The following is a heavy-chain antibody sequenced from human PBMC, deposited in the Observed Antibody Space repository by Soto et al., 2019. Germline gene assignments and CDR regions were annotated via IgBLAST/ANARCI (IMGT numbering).Heavy chain of an antibody. D-gene: IGHD6-6*01. CDR3: ARLEGIAARPNWFDP. V-gene: IGHV5-51*01. CDR2: IYPGDSDT. Sequence: ESLKISCKGSGYSFTSCWIGWVRQMPGKGLEWMGIIYPGDSDTRYSPSFQGQVTISADKSISTAYLQWSSLKASDTAMYYCARLEGIAARPNWFDPWGQGTLVTVSS. J-gene: IGHJ5*02. CDR1: GYSFTSCW.